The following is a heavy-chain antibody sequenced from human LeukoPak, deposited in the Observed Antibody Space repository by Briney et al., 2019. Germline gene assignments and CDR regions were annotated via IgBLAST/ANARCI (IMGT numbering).Heavy chain of an antibody. CDR2: ISAYSGNT. CDR1: GYTFTSYG. CDR3: ARDLRWELRNDAFDI. Sequence: GASVKVSCKASGYTFTSYGISWVRQAPGQGLEWMGWISAYSGNTNYAQKLQGRVTMTTDTSTSTAYMELRSLRSDDTAVYYCARDLRWELRNDAFDIWGQGTMVTVSS. D-gene: IGHD1-26*01. V-gene: IGHV1-18*01. J-gene: IGHJ3*02.